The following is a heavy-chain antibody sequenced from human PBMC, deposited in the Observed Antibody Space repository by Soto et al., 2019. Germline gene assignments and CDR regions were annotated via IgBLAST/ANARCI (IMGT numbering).Heavy chain of an antibody. J-gene: IGHJ5*02. CDR3: TRDYGDNWNDDAPPPASGTTPFDP. V-gene: IGHV3-49*03. Sequence: GGSLRLSCTASGFTFGDYAMSWFRQAPGKGLEWVGFIRSKAYGGTTEYAASVKGRFTISRDDSKSIAYLQMNSLKTEDTAVYYCTRDYGDNWNDDAPPPASGTTPFDPWGQGTLVTVSS. CDR1: GFTFGDYA. CDR2: IRSKAYGGTT. D-gene: IGHD1-1*01.